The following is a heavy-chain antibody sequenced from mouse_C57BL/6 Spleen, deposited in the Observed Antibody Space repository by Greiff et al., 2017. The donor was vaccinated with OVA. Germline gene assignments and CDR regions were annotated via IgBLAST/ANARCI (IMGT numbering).Heavy chain of an antibody. CDR1: GYTFTSYW. CDR3: ARSSDYDGYAMDY. D-gene: IGHD2-4*01. CDR2: IHPNSGST. Sequence: VQLQQSGAELVKPGASVKLSCKASGYTFTSYWMHWVKQRPGQGLEWIGMIHPNSGSTNYNEKFKSKATLTVDKSSSTAYMQLSSLTSEDSAVYYCARSSDYDGYAMDYWGQGTSVTVSS. V-gene: IGHV1-64*01. J-gene: IGHJ4*01.